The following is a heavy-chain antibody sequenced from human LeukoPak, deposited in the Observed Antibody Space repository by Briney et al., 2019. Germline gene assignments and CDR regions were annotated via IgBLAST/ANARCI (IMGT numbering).Heavy chain of an antibody. CDR1: GGSISSSYYY. V-gene: IGHV4-39*01. D-gene: IGHD3-10*01. J-gene: IGHJ4*02. CDR2: IYYGGDT. CDR3: ARPGFGSGRYYRD. Sequence: PSETLSLTCAVSGGSISSSYYYWGWIRQPPGKGLEWIGSIYYGGDTYYNPSLKSRVTISVDTSKNQFSLKLSSVTAADTAVYYCARPGFGSGRYYRDWGQGTLVTVSS.